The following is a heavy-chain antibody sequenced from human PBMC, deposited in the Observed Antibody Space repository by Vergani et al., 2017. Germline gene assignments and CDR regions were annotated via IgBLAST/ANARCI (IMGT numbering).Heavy chain of an antibody. CDR1: GYTFTSYY. D-gene: IGHD3-16*01. J-gene: IGHJ4*02. CDR3: ASQTEGVNFDY. V-gene: IGHV1-46*01. Sequence: VPLVQSGAEVKKPGASVKVSCKASGYTFTSYYIHWVRQAPGQGLEWMGIINPSGGSTSYAQKFQGRVTMTRDTSTSTVYMELSSLTSEDTAVYYCASQTEGVNFDYWGQGTLVTVSS. CDR2: INPSGGST.